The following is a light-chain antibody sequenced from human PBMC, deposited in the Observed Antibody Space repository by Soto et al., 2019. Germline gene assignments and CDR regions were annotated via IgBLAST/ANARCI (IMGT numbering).Light chain of an antibody. V-gene: IGKV1-5*01. CDR3: QQYNHYYS. CDR1: QSIDRW. Sequence: DIQLTQSPSTLSASVGDRVTITCRASQSIDRWLAWYQQKLGKAPELLIHDASSLESGVPSRFSGSGSGTQFTLTINSLQPDDFATYYCQQYNHYYSFGQGTKLEIK. J-gene: IGKJ2*03. CDR2: DAS.